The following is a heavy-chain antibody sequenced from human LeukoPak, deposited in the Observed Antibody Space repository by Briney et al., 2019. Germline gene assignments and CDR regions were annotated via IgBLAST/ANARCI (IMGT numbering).Heavy chain of an antibody. Sequence: GGSLRLSCAASGFTFSSYEMNWVRQAPGKGLEWVSYISSSGSTIYYADSVKGRFTISRDNAKNSLYLQMNSLRAEDTAVYYCARDQGSGINYYCYYMDVWGKGTTVTVSS. J-gene: IGHJ6*03. D-gene: IGHD3-10*01. V-gene: IGHV3-48*03. CDR3: ARDQGSGINYYCYYMDV. CDR2: ISSSGSTI. CDR1: GFTFSSYE.